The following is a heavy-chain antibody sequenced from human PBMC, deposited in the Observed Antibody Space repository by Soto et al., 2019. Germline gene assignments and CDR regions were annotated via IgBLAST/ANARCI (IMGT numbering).Heavy chain of an antibody. Sequence: SCRASGGTFSSFPISWVRQAPGKGLEWVSSISSTTNYIYYGDSMKGRFTISRDNAKNSLYLEMNSLRAEDTAVYYCARESEDLTSNFDYWGQGTLVTVSS. CDR2: ISSTTNYI. J-gene: IGHJ4*02. CDR3: ARESEDLTSNFDY. CDR1: GGTFSSFP. V-gene: IGHV3-21*06.